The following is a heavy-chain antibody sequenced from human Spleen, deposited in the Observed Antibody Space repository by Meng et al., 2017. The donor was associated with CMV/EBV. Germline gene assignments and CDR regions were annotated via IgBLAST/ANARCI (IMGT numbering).Heavy chain of an antibody. CDR3: ARTYSGYDRFDY. V-gene: IGHV1-18*01. D-gene: IGHD5-12*01. Sequence: QVQLVQSGAEVKKPGASVKVSCKASGYTFTSYGITWVRQAPGQALEWMGWISGDSGHTTYAQKVQGRATMTTDTSTTTAYLELRSLRSDDTAVYYCARTYSGYDRFDYWGQGTLVTVSS. J-gene: IGHJ4*02. CDR2: ISGDSGHT. CDR1: GYTFTSYG.